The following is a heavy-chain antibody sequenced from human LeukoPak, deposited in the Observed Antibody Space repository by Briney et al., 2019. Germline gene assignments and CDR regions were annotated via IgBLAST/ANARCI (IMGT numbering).Heavy chain of an antibody. D-gene: IGHD3-10*01. CDR3: ARAKSDMVRGVIYY. CDR1: GFTFSNYS. CDR2: ISSSRTYI. Sequence: GGSLRLSCAASGFTFSNYSMSWVRQAPGKGLEWVSSISSSRTYIYYADSLKGRFTISRDNAKISLYLQMNSLRAEDTAVYYCARAKSDMVRGVIYYWGQGTLVTVSS. V-gene: IGHV3-21*01. J-gene: IGHJ4*02.